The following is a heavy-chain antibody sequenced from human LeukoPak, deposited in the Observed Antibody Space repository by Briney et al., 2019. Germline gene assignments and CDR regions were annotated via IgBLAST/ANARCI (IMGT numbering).Heavy chain of an antibody. J-gene: IGHJ5*02. V-gene: IGHV4-39*01. CDR1: GGSISSSSYY. D-gene: IGHD1-14*01. Sequence: KPSETLSLTCTVSGGSISSSSYYWGWIRQPPGKGLEWIGSIYYSGSTYYNPSLKSRVTISVDTSKNQFSLKLSSVTAADTAVYYCARIGTGGSFDPWGQGTLVTVSS. CDR3: ARIGTGGSFDP. CDR2: IYYSGST.